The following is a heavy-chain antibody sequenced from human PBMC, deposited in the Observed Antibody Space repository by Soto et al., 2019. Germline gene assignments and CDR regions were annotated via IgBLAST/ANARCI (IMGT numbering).Heavy chain of an antibody. J-gene: IGHJ4*02. V-gene: IGHV3-30*18. CDR2: ISHDGTSK. CDR1: GFTFSSYG. CDR3: AKVTEY. Sequence: QVQLVESGGGVVQPGTSLRLSCAASGFTFSSYGLHWVRQAPGKGLEWLAVISHDGTSKYYADSVKGRFTISRDSSKNTVYQQMDSLRPEDTAVYFCAKVTEYWGQGILVAVSS.